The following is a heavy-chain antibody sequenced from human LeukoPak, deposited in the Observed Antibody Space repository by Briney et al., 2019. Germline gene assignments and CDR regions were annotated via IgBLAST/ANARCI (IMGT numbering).Heavy chain of an antibody. D-gene: IGHD1-26*01. CDR1: GGSISSYY. Sequence: SETLSLTCTVSGGSISSYYWSWIRQPAGKGLEWIGRIYTSGSTNYNPSLKSRVTISVDTSKNQFSLKLSSVTAADTAVYYCARYCCIDASENWFDPWGQGTLVTVSS. CDR3: ARYCCIDASENWFDP. CDR2: IYTSGST. V-gene: IGHV4-4*07. J-gene: IGHJ5*02.